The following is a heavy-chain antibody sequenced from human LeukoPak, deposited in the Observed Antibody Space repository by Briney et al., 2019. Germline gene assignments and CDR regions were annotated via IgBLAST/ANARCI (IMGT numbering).Heavy chain of an antibody. Sequence: SGGSLRLSCAASGFTFSSYAIHWVRQAPGKGLEWVAVISYDGSNEYYADSVRGRLTIFRDNSKNTLHLQMNSLRAEDTAVYYCADLGDYAVGWGQGTLVTVSS. CDR3: ADLGDYAVG. CDR2: ISYDGSNE. V-gene: IGHV3-30-3*01. CDR1: GFTFSSYA. J-gene: IGHJ4*02. D-gene: IGHD4-17*01.